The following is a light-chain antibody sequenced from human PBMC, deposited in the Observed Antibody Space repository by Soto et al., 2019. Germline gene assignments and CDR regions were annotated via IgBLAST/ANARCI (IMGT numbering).Light chain of an antibody. CDR3: SSYTSSGLVI. CDR2: DVS. J-gene: IGLJ2*01. Sequence: QSVLTQPASVSGSPGQSITISCTGTSSDVGGSNYVSWYQQHPGKAPKLMIYDVSNRPSGVSNRFSGSKSGNTASLTISGLQAEDEADYYCSSYTSSGLVIFGGGTKLTVL. V-gene: IGLV2-14*03. CDR1: SSDVGGSNY.